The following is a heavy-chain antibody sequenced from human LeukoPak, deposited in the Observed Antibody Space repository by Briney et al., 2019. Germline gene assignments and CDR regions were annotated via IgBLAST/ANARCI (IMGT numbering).Heavy chain of an antibody. D-gene: IGHD5-18*01. V-gene: IGHV3-23*01. J-gene: IGHJ4*02. Sequence: PGGSLRLSCAASGFTFSSYAMSWVRQAPGKGLEWVSAISGSGGNTYYADSVKGRFTISRDNSKNTLYLQMNSLRAEDTAVYCCAKGKYSYGNIPFDYWGQGTLVTVSS. CDR2: ISGSGGNT. CDR3: AKGKYSYGNIPFDY. CDR1: GFTFSSYA.